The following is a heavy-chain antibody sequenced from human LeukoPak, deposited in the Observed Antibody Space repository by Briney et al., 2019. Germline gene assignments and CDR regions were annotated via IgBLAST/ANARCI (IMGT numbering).Heavy chain of an antibody. J-gene: IGHJ6*03. V-gene: IGHV3-21*01. CDR2: ISSSSSYI. D-gene: IGHD3-3*01. Sequence: GGSLRLSCAASGFTFSSYSMNWVRQAPGKGLEWVSSISSSSSYIYYADSVKGRFTISRDNAKNSLYLQMNSLRAEDTAVYYCARVRYDFWSGSSMGNYYYMDVWGKGTTVTVSS. CDR1: GFTFSSYS. CDR3: ARVRYDFWSGSSMGNYYYMDV.